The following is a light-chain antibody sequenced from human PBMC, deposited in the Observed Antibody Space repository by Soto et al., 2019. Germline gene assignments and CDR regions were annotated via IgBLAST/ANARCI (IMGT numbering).Light chain of an antibody. CDR3: QHYDNLPPT. Sequence: DIQMTQSPSSLSAFVGDRITITCQASQDIYNSLNWYQQKPGKAPTLLIYAAANLDTGVPSRFSGSGSGTDFTFTISSLQPEDIATYYCQHYDNLPPTFGPGTKVDIK. CDR1: QDIYNS. V-gene: IGKV1-33*01. J-gene: IGKJ3*01. CDR2: AAA.